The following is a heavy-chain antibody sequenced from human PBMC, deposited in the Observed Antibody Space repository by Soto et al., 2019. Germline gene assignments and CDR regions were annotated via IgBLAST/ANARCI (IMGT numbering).Heavy chain of an antibody. CDR1: GGSLSSSSYY. D-gene: IGHD2-2*01. J-gene: IGHJ5*02. CDR2: IYYSGST. CDR3: AREYCSSTSCLNWFDP. Sequence: PSETLSLTCTVSGGSLSSSSYYWGWIRQPPGKGLEWIGSIYYSGSTYYADSVKGRFTISRDNAKNSLYLQMNSLRAEDTAVYYCAREYCSSTSCLNWFDPWGQGTLVTVPQ. V-gene: IGHV4-39*02.